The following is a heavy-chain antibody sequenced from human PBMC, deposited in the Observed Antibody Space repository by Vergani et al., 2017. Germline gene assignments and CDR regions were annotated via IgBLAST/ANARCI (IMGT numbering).Heavy chain of an antibody. V-gene: IGHV4-39*01. CDR1: GGSITSCSYY. J-gene: IGHJ4*02. Sequence: QLHLQESGPGLVKPSETLSLTCTVSGGSITSCSYYWGWIRQRPGKGLVWIGNIYHSGGAYYNPSLKGRVTIAVDTSKNQFSLEVTSVTAADTAIYFCARTESFILRYFHWALWCQGTLVTVSS. D-gene: IGHD3-9*01. CDR2: IYHSGGA. CDR3: ARTESFILRYFHWAL.